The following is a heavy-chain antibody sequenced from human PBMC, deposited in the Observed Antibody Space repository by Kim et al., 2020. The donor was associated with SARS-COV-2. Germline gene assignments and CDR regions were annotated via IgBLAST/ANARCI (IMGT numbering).Heavy chain of an antibody. Sequence: ASVKVSCKASGFTSPNFGISWVRQAPGQGLQWLGWISVYGGQTNYAQKFQDRVTMTIDTSTATAYMELRSLTSDDTAMFYCARAVGVAGADTFDSWGQGTRVTVSS. CDR3: ARAVGVAGADTFDS. CDR2: ISVYGGQT. D-gene: IGHD6-19*01. V-gene: IGHV1-18*01. CDR1: GFTSPNFG. J-gene: IGHJ4*02.